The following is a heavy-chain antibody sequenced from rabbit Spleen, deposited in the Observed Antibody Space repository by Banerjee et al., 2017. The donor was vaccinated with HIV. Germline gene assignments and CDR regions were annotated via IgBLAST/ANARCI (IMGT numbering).Heavy chain of an antibody. V-gene: IGHV1S45*01. J-gene: IGHJ4*01. Sequence: QEQLVESGGDLVQPGASLTLTCTASGFSFSSRYDMCWVRQAPGKGLEWIACIYTGNYKTYYASWAKGRFTITKTSSTTVTLQMTSLTVADTATYFCARDAGSGPYIDGYFSLWGQGTLVTVS. CDR2: IYTGNYKT. CDR1: GFSFSSRYD. D-gene: IGHD8-1*01. CDR3: ARDAGSGPYIDGYFSL.